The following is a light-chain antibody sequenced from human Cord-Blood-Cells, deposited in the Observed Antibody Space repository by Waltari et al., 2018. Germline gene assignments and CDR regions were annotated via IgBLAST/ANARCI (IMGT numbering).Light chain of an antibody. Sequence: QSALTQPRSVSGSPGQSVTISCTGTSSDVGGYNYVSWYQPHPGKAPKLIIYDVSKRPSGVPDRFSGSKSGNTASLTISGLQAEDEADYYCCSYAGSYFYVFGTGTKVTVL. CDR2: DVS. V-gene: IGLV2-11*01. CDR1: SSDVGGYNY. CDR3: CSYAGSYFYV. J-gene: IGLJ1*01.